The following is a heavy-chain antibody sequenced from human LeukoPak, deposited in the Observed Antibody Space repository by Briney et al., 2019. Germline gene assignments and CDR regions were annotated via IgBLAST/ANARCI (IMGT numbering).Heavy chain of an antibody. J-gene: IGHJ4*02. CDR1: GFTFSYYW. CDR3: ARAQWGFGELSYFDY. Sequence: GGSLRLSCAASGFTFSYYWMHWVRQAPGKGPVWVSRINSDGSSTSYADSVKGRFTISRDNAKSTLYLQMNSLRAEDTAVYYCARAQWGFGELSYFDYWGQGTLVTVSS. V-gene: IGHV3-74*01. CDR2: INSDGSST. D-gene: IGHD3-10*01.